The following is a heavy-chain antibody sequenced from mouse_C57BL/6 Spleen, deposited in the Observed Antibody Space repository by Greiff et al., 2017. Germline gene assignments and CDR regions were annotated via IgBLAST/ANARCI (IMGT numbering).Heavy chain of an antibody. V-gene: IGHV1-80*01. CDR1: GYAFSSYW. J-gene: IGHJ4*01. CDR2: IYPGDGDT. CDR3: ARAGDWNYAMDY. Sequence: VQLQQSGAELVKPGASVKISCKASGYAFSSYWMNWVKQRPGQGLEWIGQIYPGDGDTNYNGKFKGKATLTADKSSRTAYMQLSSLTSEESAVYFCARAGDWNYAMDYWGQGTSVTVSS.